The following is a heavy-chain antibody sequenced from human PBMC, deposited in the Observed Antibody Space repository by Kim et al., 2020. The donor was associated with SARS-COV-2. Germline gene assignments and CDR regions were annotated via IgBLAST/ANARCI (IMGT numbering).Heavy chain of an antibody. J-gene: IGHJ4*02. D-gene: IGHD6-19*01. CDR2: IRSKAYGGTT. CDR3: TRDRGEQWLGDINFDY. CDR1: GFTFGDYA. V-gene: IGHV3-49*04. Sequence: GGSLRLSCTASGFTFGDYAMSWVRQAPGKGLEWVGFIRSKAYGGTTEYAASVKGRFTISRDDFKSIAYLQMNSLKTEDTAVYYCTRDRGEQWLGDINFDYWGQGTLVTVSS.